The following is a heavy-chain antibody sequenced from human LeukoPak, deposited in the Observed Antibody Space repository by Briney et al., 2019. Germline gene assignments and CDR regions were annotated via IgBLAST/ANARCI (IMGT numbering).Heavy chain of an antibody. Sequence: SETLSLTCAVYGGSFSGYYWSWIRQPPGKGLEWIGETNHSGSTNYNPSLKSRVTISVDTSKNQFSLKLSSVTAADTAVYYCARVHRWLALFDYWGQGTLVTVSS. CDR2: TNHSGST. CDR3: ARVHRWLALFDY. J-gene: IGHJ4*02. D-gene: IGHD6-19*01. V-gene: IGHV4-34*01. CDR1: GGSFSGYY.